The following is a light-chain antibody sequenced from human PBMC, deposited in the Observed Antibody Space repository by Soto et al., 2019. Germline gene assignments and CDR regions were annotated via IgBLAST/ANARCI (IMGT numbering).Light chain of an antibody. Sequence: EIVLTQSPATLSLSPGERATLSCRASQSVNSYLAWYQQKPGQAPRLLIYDASNRATGIPARFSGSGSGTDFTLTISSLAPEDFAVYYCQHRSNWPALTFGGGTKVEIK. CDR2: DAS. CDR1: QSVNSY. V-gene: IGKV3-11*01. CDR3: QHRSNWPALT. J-gene: IGKJ4*01.